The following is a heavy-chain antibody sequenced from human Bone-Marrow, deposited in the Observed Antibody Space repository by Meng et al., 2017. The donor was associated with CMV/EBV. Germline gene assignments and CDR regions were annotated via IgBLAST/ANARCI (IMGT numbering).Heavy chain of an antibody. CDR3: ARGGNWGSGID. J-gene: IGHJ4*02. CDR1: GYTFTGYY. V-gene: IGHV1-8*03. Sequence: ASVKVSCKASGYTFTGYYMHWVRQATGQGLEWMGWMNPNSGNTGYAQKFQGRVTITINTSISTAYMELSSLRSEDTAVYYCARGGNWGSGIDWGQGTLVTVSS. CDR2: MNPNSGNT. D-gene: IGHD7-27*01.